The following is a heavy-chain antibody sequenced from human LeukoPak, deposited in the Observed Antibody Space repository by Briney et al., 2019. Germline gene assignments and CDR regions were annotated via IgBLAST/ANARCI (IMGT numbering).Heavy chain of an antibody. CDR2: IYHSVST. J-gene: IGHJ4*02. V-gene: IGHV4-30-2*01. D-gene: IGHD3-10*01. Sequence: SETLSLTCTVSGGSISSGGYYWSWIRQPPGKGLEWIGYIYHSVSTYYNPSLKSRVTISVDRSKNQFSLKLSSVTAADTAVYYCARAASGSYYKEIDYWGQGTLVTVSS. CDR1: GGSISSGGYY. CDR3: ARAASGSYYKEIDY.